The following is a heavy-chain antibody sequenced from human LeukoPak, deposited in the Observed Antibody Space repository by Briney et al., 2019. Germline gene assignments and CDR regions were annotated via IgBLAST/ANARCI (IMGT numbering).Heavy chain of an antibody. Sequence: GGSLRLSWAASGFTFCSYSMNWVRQAPGKGLEWVSSISSSSSYIYYADSVKGRFTISRDNAKNSLYLQMNSLRAEDTAVYYCARAAQFVAAEGDAFDIWGQGTMVTVSS. D-gene: IGHD6-13*01. CDR2: ISSSSSYI. CDR1: GFTFCSYS. V-gene: IGHV3-21*01. J-gene: IGHJ3*02. CDR3: ARAAQFVAAEGDAFDI.